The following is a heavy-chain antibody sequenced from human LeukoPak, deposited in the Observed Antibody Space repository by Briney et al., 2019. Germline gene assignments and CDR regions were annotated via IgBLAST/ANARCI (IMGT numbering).Heavy chain of an antibody. CDR3: SRQVVGNDY. Sequence: SATLSLTCAVYGESSFSNYYWSWIRQTPGGALEWIGEINHSGYTNYNPSLKSRVTLSIDTSKNQFSLRLNSVTAADTAVYYCSRQVVGNDYWGQGTLVTVSS. D-gene: IGHD3-22*01. J-gene: IGHJ4*02. CDR1: GESSFSNYY. CDR2: INHSGYT. V-gene: IGHV4-34*01.